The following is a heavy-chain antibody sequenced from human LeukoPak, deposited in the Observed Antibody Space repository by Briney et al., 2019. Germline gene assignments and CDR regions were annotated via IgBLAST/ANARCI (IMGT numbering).Heavy chain of an antibody. Sequence: PSETLSLTCTVSGGSISSSSYYWAWIRQPPGKGLEWIGSIHYSGSTYYNPSLQSRVTISIDTSKNQFSLKLRFVTAADTAVYYCARESYYYDSSGPGLDYWGQGTLVTVSS. D-gene: IGHD3-22*01. CDR1: GGSISSSSYY. CDR3: ARESYYYDSSGPGLDY. J-gene: IGHJ4*02. CDR2: IHYSGST. V-gene: IGHV4-39*07.